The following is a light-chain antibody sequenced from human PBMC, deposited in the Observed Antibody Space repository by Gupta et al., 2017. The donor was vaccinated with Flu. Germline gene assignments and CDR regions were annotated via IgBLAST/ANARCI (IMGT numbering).Light chain of an antibody. Sequence: DSVMTQTPPSLSVTPGQPASISCKSSQSLLHSDGKTYLYWYLQKAGQPPQLLIYDVSNRISGVPDRSSGSGSGTDFTLKISRGEVEDVGVYYCRQNIQLPWLSFGGGTKVEIK. J-gene: IGKJ4*01. CDR3: RQNIQLPWLS. CDR1: QSLLHSDGKTY. V-gene: IGKV2D-29*01. CDR2: DVS.